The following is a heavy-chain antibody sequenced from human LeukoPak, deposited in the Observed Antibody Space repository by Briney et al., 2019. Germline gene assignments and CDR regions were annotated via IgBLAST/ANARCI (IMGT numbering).Heavy chain of an antibody. D-gene: IGHD2-21*02. Sequence: VASVKVSCKASGGTFSRYTISWVRQAPGQGREWMERIIPILGIANYAQKFQGRVTITADKSTSTAYMELSSLRSEDTAVYYCARAYCGGDCYPSYYFDYWGQGTLVTVSS. J-gene: IGHJ4*02. CDR1: GGTFSRYT. CDR3: ARAYCGGDCYPSYYFDY. V-gene: IGHV1-69*02. CDR2: IIPILGIA.